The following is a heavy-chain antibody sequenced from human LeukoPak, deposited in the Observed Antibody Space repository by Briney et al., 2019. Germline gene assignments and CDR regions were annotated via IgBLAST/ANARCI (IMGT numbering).Heavy chain of an antibody. CDR1: GFTFSSYE. Sequence: GGSLRLSCAASGFTFSSYEMNWVRQAPGKGLEWVSYISSSGSTIYYADSVKGRFTISRDNAKNSLYLQMNSLRAEDTAVYYCVSNKIGVEEDVFGIWGQGTMVTVSS. CDR2: ISSSGSTI. D-gene: IGHD5-24*01. V-gene: IGHV3-48*03. CDR3: VSNKIGVEEDVFGI. J-gene: IGHJ3*02.